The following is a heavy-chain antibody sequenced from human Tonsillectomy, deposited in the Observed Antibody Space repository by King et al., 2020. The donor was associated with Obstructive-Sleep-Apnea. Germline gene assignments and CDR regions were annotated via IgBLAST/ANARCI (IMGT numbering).Heavy chain of an antibody. J-gene: IGHJ4*02. CDR1: GYSISRGYY. CDR2: IFHIGST. V-gene: IGHV4-38-2*02. Sequence: QLQESGPGLVKPSETLSLTCTVSGYSISRGYYWGWIRQPPGNGLEWIGSIFHIGSTYYNPSLQSRVTISVDTSKNQFSLKLSSLTAADTAVYYCARAPGRYFYDSSGYYSYFDYWGQGTLVTVSS. D-gene: IGHD3-22*01. CDR3: ARAPGRYFYDSSGYYSYFDY.